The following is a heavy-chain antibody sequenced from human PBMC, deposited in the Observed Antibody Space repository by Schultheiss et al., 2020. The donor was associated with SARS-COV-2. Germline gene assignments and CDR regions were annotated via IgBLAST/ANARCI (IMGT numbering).Heavy chain of an antibody. CDR1: GFTFSGSA. Sequence: GGSLRLSCAASGFTFSGSAMHWVRQAPGKGLEWVAVIWYDGSNKYYADSVKGRFTISRDNSKNTLYLQMNSLRAEDTAVYYCARGNYALDAFDIWGQGTMVTVSS. CDR2: IWYDGSNK. V-gene: IGHV3-30*07. J-gene: IGHJ3*02. D-gene: IGHD1-7*01. CDR3: ARGNYALDAFDI.